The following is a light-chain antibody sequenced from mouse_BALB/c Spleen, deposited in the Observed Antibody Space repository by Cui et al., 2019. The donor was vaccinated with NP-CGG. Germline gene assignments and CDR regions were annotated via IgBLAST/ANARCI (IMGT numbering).Light chain of an antibody. CDR2: GTN. V-gene: IGLV1*01. CDR1: TGAVTTSNY. Sequence: QAVVIQESAPTTSPGETVTLTCRSSTGAVTTSNYANWVQEKPDQLFIGLIGGTNNRTPGVPARFSGSLIGDKAALTITGAQTEDEAIYFCALWYSNHWVFGGGTKLTVL. J-gene: IGLJ1*01. CDR3: ALWYSNHWV.